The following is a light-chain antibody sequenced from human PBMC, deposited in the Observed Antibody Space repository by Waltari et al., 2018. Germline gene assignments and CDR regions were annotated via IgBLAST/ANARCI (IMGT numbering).Light chain of an antibody. Sequence: QSALTQPASVSGSPGPSITISCTGSSSDVGGYNHVAWYQQYPGKVPKIMIYEVNNRPSGVSSRFSGSKSGNTASLTISGLQADDEADYYCSSFTSRHLYVFGTGTAVTVL. CDR3: SSFTSRHLYV. J-gene: IGLJ1*01. CDR1: SSDVGGYNH. V-gene: IGLV2-14*01. CDR2: EVN.